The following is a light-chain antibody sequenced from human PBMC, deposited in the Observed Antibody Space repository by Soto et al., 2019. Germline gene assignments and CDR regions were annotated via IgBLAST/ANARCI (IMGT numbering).Light chain of an antibody. CDR1: SGHSSYA. V-gene: IGLV4-69*01. CDR2: LNSDGSH. J-gene: IGLJ7*01. CDR3: QTWGTDVSV. Sequence: QSVLTQWPSASASLGASVKLTCTLSSGHSSYAIAWHQQQPEKGPRFLMRLNSDGSHNKGYGIPDRFSGSSSRAERYLTISSLQSEDEADYYCQTWGTDVSVFGGGTQLTVL.